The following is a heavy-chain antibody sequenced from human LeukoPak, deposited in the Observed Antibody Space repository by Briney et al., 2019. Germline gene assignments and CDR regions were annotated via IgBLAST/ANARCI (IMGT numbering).Heavy chain of an antibody. CDR3: AREGLHEYYFDY. Sequence: GGSLRLSCAASGFTFSSYWMSWGRQAPGKGLEWGANIKQDGSKTYYVDSVKGRFTIYRDNAKNSLYLQMDSLRAEDTAVYYCAREGLHEYYFDYWGQGTLVTVSS. CDR1: GFTFSSYW. CDR2: IKQDGSKT. J-gene: IGHJ4*02. V-gene: IGHV3-7*01.